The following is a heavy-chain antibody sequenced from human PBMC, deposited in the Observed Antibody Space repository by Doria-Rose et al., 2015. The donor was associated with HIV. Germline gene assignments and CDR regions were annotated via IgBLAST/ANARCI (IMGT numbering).Heavy chain of an antibody. CDR3: ARIKSSRWYHKYYFDF. V-gene: IGHV2-26*01. J-gene: IGHJ4*02. Sequence: SGPVLVKPTETLTLTCTVSGVSLSSPGMGVSWIRQPPGKALEWLANTFSDDERSYNTSPKSRLTISRGTSKSQVVLTMTDMDPVDTATYYCARIKSSRWYHKYYFDFWGQGTLVIVSA. D-gene: IGHD6-13*01. CDR2: TFSDDER. CDR1: GVSLSSPGMG.